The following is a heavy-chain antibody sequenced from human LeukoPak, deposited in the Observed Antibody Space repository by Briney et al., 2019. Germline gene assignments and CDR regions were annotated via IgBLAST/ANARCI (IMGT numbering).Heavy chain of an antibody. D-gene: IGHD4-17*01. CDR3: ARESTKYGAYVSGFDF. CDR2: IMQDGSEK. CDR1: GFTFSSHW. V-gene: IGHV3-7*01. J-gene: IGHJ3*01. Sequence: PGGSLRLSCIASGFTFSSHWMNWVRQAPGKGLEWLANIMQDGSEKYYVGSVKGRFIISRDNAKNSLYLQMNSLRAEDTAVYYCARESTKYGAYVSGFDFWGQGTMVTVSS.